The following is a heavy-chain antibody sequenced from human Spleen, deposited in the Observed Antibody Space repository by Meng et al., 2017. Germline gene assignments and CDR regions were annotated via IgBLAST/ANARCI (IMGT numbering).Heavy chain of an antibody. J-gene: IGHJ4*02. V-gene: IGHV1-18*01. CDR2: ISPNNGNT. CDR3: ARARRAGYYYDGSGYLY. CDR1: GYTFTYFG. D-gene: IGHD3-22*01. Sequence: GESLKISCKASGYTFTYFGISWVRQAPGQGLQWMGWISPNNGNTNYAQEFNGRLTMTTDTSKSTAYMELRSLTSDDTAVYYCARARRAGYYYDGSGYLYWGQGTLVTVSS.